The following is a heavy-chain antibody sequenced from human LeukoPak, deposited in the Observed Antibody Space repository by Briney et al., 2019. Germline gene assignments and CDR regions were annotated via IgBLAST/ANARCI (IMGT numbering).Heavy chain of an antibody. J-gene: IGHJ4*02. D-gene: IGHD4-17*01. Sequence: SQTLSLTCTVSGGSISSGGYYWSWIRQHPGKGLEWIGYIYYSGSTNYNPSLKSRLAISVDTSKNQFSLRLSSVTAADTAVYYCARTKVEDRVYYFDYWGQGTLVTVSS. V-gene: IGHV4-31*03. CDR1: GGSISSGGYY. CDR3: ARTKVEDRVYYFDY. CDR2: IYYSGST.